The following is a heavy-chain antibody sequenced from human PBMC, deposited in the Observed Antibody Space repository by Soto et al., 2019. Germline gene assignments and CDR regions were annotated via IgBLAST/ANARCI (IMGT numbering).Heavy chain of an antibody. D-gene: IGHD5-18*01. CDR3: ARDRMEYSYGLESYYYYGMDV. Sequence: PGGSLRLSCAASGFTFSSYDMHWVRQATGKGLEWVSAIGTAGDTYYPGSVKGRFTISRENAKNQFSLKLSSVTAADTAVYYCARDRMEYSYGLESYYYYGMDVWGQGTTVTVSS. CDR1: GFTFSSYD. J-gene: IGHJ6*02. V-gene: IGHV3-13*01. CDR2: IGTAGDT.